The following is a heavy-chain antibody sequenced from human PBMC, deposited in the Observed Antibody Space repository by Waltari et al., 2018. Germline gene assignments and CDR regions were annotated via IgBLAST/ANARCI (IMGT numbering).Heavy chain of an antibody. V-gene: IGHV4-4*07. J-gene: IGHJ4*02. CDR3: ASGVAGTIDY. CDR2: IHTSETS. Sequence: QVQLQESGPGLVKPSETLSLTCTVPGASINSHYWSWIRQPAGKGLEWIGRIHTSETSNYNPSLKSRVTMSVDTSKNQFSLKLSSVTAADTAVYYCASGVAGTIDYWGQGTLVTVSS. CDR1: GASINSHY. D-gene: IGHD6-19*01.